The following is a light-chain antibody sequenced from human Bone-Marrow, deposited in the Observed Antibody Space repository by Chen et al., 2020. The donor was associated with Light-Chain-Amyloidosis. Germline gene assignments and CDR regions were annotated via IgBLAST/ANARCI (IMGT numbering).Light chain of an antibody. J-gene: IGLJ2*01. Sequence: SYALPHPPPVLVPPVRPARTTSPGDDVPTKHVYWYQQKTGQAPVLVIHRDTERPSGIFERLSSCSSGTTDTLTSSGVQAEDEADYHCQSADSSGTNEVICGGGTKLT. CDR1: DVPTKH. CDR3: QSADSSGTNEVI. V-gene: IGLV3-25*03. CDR2: RDT.